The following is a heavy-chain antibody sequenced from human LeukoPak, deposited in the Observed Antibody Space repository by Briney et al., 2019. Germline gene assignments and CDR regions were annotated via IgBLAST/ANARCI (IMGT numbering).Heavy chain of an antibody. D-gene: IGHD1-26*01. J-gene: IGHJ4*02. V-gene: IGHV3-21*01. CDR2: ISSSSSYI. Sequence: GGSLTLSCAASGFTFSSYSMNWVRQAPGKGLEWVSSISSSSSYIYYADSVKGRFTISRDNAKNSLYLQMNSLRAEDTAVYYCATDPRYSGSYGDSFDYWGQGTLVTVSS. CDR1: GFTFSSYS. CDR3: ATDPRYSGSYGDSFDY.